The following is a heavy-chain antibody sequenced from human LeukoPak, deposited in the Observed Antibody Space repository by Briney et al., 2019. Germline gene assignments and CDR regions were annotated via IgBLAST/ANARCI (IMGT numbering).Heavy chain of an antibody. V-gene: IGHV1-46*01. Sequence: GASVKVSCKASGYTFTSYYIVWVRQAPGQGLEWMGRIDPSGGSTSYAQKFQGRVTMTRGTSTSTVYMELSSLRSEDTAVYYCARNSGSGFDYRGQGTLVTVSS. CDR1: GYTFTSYY. J-gene: IGHJ4*02. D-gene: IGHD2-15*01. CDR3: ARNSGSGFDY. CDR2: IDPSGGST.